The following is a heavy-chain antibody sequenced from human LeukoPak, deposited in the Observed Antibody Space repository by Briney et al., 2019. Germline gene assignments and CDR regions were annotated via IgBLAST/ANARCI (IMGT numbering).Heavy chain of an antibody. CDR1: GYTFTSYD. Sequence: ASVKVSCKASGYTFTSYDINWVRQATGQGLEWMGWMNPKSGNTGYAQKFQGRVTMTRNTSISTAYMELSSLRSEDTAVYYCARVFRNRYYYDSSGYYPFGYWGQGTLVTVSS. D-gene: IGHD3-22*01. CDR2: MNPKSGNT. V-gene: IGHV1-8*01. CDR3: ARVFRNRYYYDSSGYYPFGY. J-gene: IGHJ4*02.